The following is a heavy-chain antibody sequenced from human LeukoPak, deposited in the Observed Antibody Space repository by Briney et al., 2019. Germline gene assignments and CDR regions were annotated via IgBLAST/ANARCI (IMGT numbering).Heavy chain of an antibody. CDR2: IIPIFGTA. V-gene: IGHV1-69*13. D-gene: IGHD2-21*01. Sequence: ALVKVSCKASGGTFSSYAISWVRQAPGQGLEWMGGIIPIFGTANYAQKFQGRVTITADESTSTAYMELSSLRSEDTAVYYCARFPRTYSPPYYYYGMDVWGQGTTVTVSS. CDR1: GGTFSSYA. CDR3: ARFPRTYSPPYYYYGMDV. J-gene: IGHJ6*02.